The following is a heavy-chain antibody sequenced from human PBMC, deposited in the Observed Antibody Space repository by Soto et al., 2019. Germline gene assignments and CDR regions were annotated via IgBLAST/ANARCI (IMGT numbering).Heavy chain of an antibody. Sequence: GGSLRLSCAASGFTFSSYSMNWVRQAPGKGLEWVSSISSSSSYIYYADSVKGRFTISRDNAKNSLYLQMNSLRAEDTAVYYCATGLARGSDYGYDFWSGYSPKFDYWGQGTLVTVSS. CDR1: GFTFSSYS. CDR3: ATGLARGSDYGYDFWSGYSPKFDY. V-gene: IGHV3-21*04. CDR2: ISSSSSYI. D-gene: IGHD3-3*01. J-gene: IGHJ4*02.